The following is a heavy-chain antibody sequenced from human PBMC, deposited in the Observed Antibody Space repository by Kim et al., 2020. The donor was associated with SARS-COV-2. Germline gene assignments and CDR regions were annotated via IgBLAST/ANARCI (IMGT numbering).Heavy chain of an antibody. Sequence: ASVKVSCKASGGTFSSYTISWVRQAPGQGLEWMGRIIPILGIANYAQKFQGRVTITADKSTSTAYMELSSLRSEDTAVYYCARGVRYNWNGGNFDYWGQGTLVTVSS. CDR3: ARGVRYNWNGGNFDY. D-gene: IGHD1-1*01. J-gene: IGHJ4*02. V-gene: IGHV1-69*02. CDR1: GGTFSSYT. CDR2: IIPILGIA.